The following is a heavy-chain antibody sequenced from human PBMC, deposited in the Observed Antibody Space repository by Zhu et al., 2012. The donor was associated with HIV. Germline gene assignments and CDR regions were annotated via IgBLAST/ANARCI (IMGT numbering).Heavy chain of an antibody. CDR1: GYSISSDYY. Sequence: QVQLQESGPGLVKPSETLSLNCAVSGYSISSDYYWGWIRQAPGKGLEWIGSIYHRGGTYYNPSLVSLKSRVTMSVDTSKNQFTLKLTSVTAADTAIYYCCGSQRHCSGGISFFEGEXKPNWFDSGARELLVTVSS. CDR2: IYHRGGT. D-gene: IGHD2-15*01. CDR3: CGSQRHCSGGISFFEGEXKPNWFDS. J-gene: IGHJ5*01. V-gene: IGHV4-38-2*01.